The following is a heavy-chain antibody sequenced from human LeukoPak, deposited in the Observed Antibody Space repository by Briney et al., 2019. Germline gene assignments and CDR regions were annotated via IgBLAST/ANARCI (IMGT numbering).Heavy chain of an antibody. V-gene: IGHV4-34*01. D-gene: IGHD1-1*01. Sequence: SETLSLTCAVYGGSFSGYYWSWIRQPPGKGLEWIGEINHSGSTNYNPSLKSRVTISVDTSKNQFSLKLSSVTAADTAVYYCAREKERYFDLWGRGTLVTVSS. CDR2: INHSGST. CDR3: AREKERYFDL. J-gene: IGHJ2*01. CDR1: GGSFSGYY.